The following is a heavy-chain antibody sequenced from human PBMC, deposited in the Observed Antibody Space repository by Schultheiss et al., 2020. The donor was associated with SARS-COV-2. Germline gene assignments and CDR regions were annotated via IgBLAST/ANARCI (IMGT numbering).Heavy chain of an antibody. V-gene: IGHV3-30*04. D-gene: IGHD2-15*01. CDR3: ARDRLCSGGNCFYGYFDY. CDR2: ISYDGSNK. Sequence: GGSLRLSCAASGFTFSSYAMHWVRQAPGKGLEWVAVISYDGSNKYYADSVKGRFTISRDNSKNTLFLHMNRLRAEDTAVYYCARDRLCSGGNCFYGYFDYWGQGTLVTVSS. J-gene: IGHJ4*02. CDR1: GFTFSSYA.